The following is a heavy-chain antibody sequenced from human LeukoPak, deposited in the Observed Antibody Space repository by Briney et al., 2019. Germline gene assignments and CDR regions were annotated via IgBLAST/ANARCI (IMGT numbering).Heavy chain of an antibody. CDR3: ASDIVVVVAANPSY. CDR2: IRYDGSNK. J-gene: IGHJ4*02. D-gene: IGHD2-15*01. CDR1: GFTFSSYG. V-gene: IGHV3-30*02. Sequence: GGSLRLSCAASGFTFSSYGMHWVRQAPGKGLEWVAFIRYDGSNKYYADSVKGRVTISRDNSKNTLYLQVNSLRAEDTAVYYCASDIVVVVAANPSYWGQGTLVTVSS.